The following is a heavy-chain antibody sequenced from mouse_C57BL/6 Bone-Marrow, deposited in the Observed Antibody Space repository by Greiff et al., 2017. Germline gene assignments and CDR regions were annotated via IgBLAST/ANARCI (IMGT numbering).Heavy chain of an antibody. CDR2: IHPNSGST. CDR1: GYTFTSYW. CDR3: ARVGGYYVYYYAMDY. Sequence: VQLQQPGAELVKPGASVKLSCKASGYTFTSYWMHWVKQRPGQGLEWIGMIHPNSGSTNYNEKFKSKATLTVDKSSSTAYMQLSSLTSEDSAVYYCARVGGYYVYYYAMDYWGQGTSVTVSS. V-gene: IGHV1-64*01. D-gene: IGHD2-3*01. J-gene: IGHJ4*01.